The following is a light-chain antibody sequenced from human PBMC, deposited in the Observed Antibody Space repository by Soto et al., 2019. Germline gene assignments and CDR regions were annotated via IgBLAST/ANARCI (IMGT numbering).Light chain of an antibody. J-gene: IGKJ1*01. CDR2: DAS. CDR1: QSISSK. V-gene: IGKV1-39*01. Sequence: DIQLTQSPPSLSATVGDRVTITCRASQSISSKLNWYQQRPGKVPQLLIYDASSLQSGVPSRFSGSGSGTDFTLTISSLQPEDFATYYCQQSYRSPPTFGQGTKVDIK. CDR3: QQSYRSPPT.